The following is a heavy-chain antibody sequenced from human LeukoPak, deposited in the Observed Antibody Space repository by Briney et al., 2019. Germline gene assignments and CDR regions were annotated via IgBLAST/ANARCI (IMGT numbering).Heavy chain of an antibody. D-gene: IGHD5-24*01. V-gene: IGHV5-51*01. CDR3: ARGEGGYNYAF. CDR2: INPADTDT. CDR1: GYSFTSYW. Sequence: GESLKISCKTSGYSFTSYWIAWVRQIPGKGLEWVGIINPADTDTRYSLSLQGQVTISADRSISTAYLQWSSLKASDTAIYYCARGEGGYNYAFWGQGTLVSVSS. J-gene: IGHJ4*02.